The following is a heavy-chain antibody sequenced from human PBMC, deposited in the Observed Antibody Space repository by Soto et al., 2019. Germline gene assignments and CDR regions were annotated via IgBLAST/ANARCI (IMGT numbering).Heavy chain of an antibody. J-gene: IGHJ6*02. D-gene: IGHD3-3*01. CDR3: AREGPVNLYYDFWSGYLPRDGMDV. CDR1: GYTFTGYY. Sequence: ASVKVSCKASGYTFTGYYMHWVRQAPGQGLEWMGWINPNSGGTNYAQKFQGRVTMTRDTSISTAYMELSRLRSDDTAVYYCAREGPVNLYYDFWSGYLPRDGMDVWGQGTTVTVSS. V-gene: IGHV1-2*02. CDR2: INPNSGGT.